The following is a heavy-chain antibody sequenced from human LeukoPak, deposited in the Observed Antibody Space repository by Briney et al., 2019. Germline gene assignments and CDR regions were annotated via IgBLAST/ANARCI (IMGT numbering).Heavy chain of an antibody. J-gene: IGHJ4*02. CDR2: IQQDGSER. V-gene: IGHV3-7*01. CDR3: AGDKVVGATYFDY. CDR1: GFTFSNYW. D-gene: IGHD1-26*01. Sequence: GGSLRLSCAASGFTFSNYWMSWVRQAPGKGLEWVANIQQDGSERYYVDSVKGRFTISRDNAENSLYLQMNSLRADDTAVYYCAGDKVVGATYFDYWGQGTLVTVSS.